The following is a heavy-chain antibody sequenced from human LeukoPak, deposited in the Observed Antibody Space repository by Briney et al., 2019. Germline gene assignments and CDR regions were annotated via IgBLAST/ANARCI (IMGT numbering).Heavy chain of an antibody. J-gene: IGHJ6*03. CDR1: GVSFSGYY. D-gene: IGHD2-2*01. V-gene: IGHV4-34*01. CDR2: INHSGST. CDR3: AARGYIVVVPATKGGGPDNSYYFMDV. Sequence: PSETLSLICAVYGVSFSGYYWSWIRQPPGKGLEWIGEINHSGSTNCNPSLKSRVTISVDTSKNQFSLKLSSVTAADTAVYYCAARGYIVVVPATKGGGPDNSYYFMDVWGKGTTVTISS.